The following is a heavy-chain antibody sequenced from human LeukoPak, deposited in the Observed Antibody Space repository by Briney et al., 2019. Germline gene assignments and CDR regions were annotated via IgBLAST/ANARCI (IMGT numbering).Heavy chain of an antibody. D-gene: IGHD6-19*01. J-gene: IGHJ4*02. CDR2: INWNTGVI. CDR3: AMESRIAVAAIDY. CDR1: GITFDEYA. V-gene: IGHV3-9*01. Sequence: PGRPLRLSCAASGITFDEYAMNWVRQAPGKGLEWVSNINWNTGVIVYADSVKGRFTVSRDNAKTSLFLQMNSLRAEDTALYYCAMESRIAVAAIDYWGQGTLVTVSS.